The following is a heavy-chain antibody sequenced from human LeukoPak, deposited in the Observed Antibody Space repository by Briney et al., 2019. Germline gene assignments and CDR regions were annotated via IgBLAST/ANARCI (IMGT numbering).Heavy chain of an antibody. CDR3: ARVGYSGSYYFDY. D-gene: IGHD1-26*01. CDR1: GFTFSTYW. J-gene: IGHJ4*02. V-gene: IGHV3-7*01. CDR2: IKEDGNEK. Sequence: PGGSLRLSCAASGFTFSTYWITWVRQAPGEGLEWVANIKEDGNEKYYVDSVKGRFTISRDNAKNSVSVQMNSLRAEDTAVYYCARVGYSGSYYFDYWGQGTLVTVSS.